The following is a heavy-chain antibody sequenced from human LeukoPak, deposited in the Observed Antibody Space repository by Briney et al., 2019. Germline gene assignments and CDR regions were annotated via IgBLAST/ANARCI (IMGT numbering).Heavy chain of an antibody. CDR2: INPNSGGT. CDR3: ARAWCSGGSCYSIL. J-gene: IGHJ4*02. V-gene: IGHV1-2*02. Sequence: GASVKVSCKASGYTFTGYYMHWVRQAPGQGLEWMGWINPNSGGTNYAQKFQGRVTMTRDTSISTAYMELSSLRSEDTAVYYCARAWCSGGSCYSILWGQGTLVTVSS. CDR1: GYTFTGYY. D-gene: IGHD2-15*01.